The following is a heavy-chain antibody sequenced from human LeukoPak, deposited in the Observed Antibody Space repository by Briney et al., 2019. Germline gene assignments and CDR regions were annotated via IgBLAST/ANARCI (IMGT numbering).Heavy chain of an antibody. D-gene: IGHD4-23*01. Sequence: GGSLRLSCVASGFTFSSYGMHWVRQAPGKGLEWVAVISYDGSNKYYADSVKGRFTISRDNSKNTLYLQMNSLRAEDTAVYYCWVRDPDAFDIWGQGTMVTVSS. V-gene: IGHV3-30*03. CDR1: GFTFSSYG. CDR2: ISYDGSNK. J-gene: IGHJ3*02. CDR3: WVRDPDAFDI.